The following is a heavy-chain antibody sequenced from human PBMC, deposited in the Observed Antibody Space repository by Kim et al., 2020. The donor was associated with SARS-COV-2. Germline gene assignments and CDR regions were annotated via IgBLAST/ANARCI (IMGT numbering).Heavy chain of an antibody. V-gene: IGHV4-34*01. D-gene: IGHD6-13*01. J-gene: IGHJ4*02. CDR3: ARGRWASSSCYDY. Sequence: SETLSLTCAVYGGSFSGYYWSWIRQPPGKGLEWIGEINHSGSTNYNPSLKSRVTISVDTSKNQFSLKLSSVTAADTAVYYCARGRWASSSCYDYWGQGTLVTVSS. CDR1: GGSFSGYY. CDR2: INHSGST.